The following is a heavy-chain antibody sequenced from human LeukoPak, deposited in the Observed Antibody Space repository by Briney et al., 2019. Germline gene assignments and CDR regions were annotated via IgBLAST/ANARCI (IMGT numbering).Heavy chain of an antibody. CDR1: GFTFSSYW. Sequence: GGSLRLSCAASGFTFSSYWMHWVRHAPGKGLVWVSRINSDGSRTSYADSVKGRFTISRDNGKNTLYLQMNSLRAEDTAVYYCARGGSYDSSGYCPFDFWGQGTLVTVSS. V-gene: IGHV3-74*01. J-gene: IGHJ4*02. CDR3: ARGGSYDSSGYCPFDF. D-gene: IGHD3-22*01. CDR2: INSDGSRT.